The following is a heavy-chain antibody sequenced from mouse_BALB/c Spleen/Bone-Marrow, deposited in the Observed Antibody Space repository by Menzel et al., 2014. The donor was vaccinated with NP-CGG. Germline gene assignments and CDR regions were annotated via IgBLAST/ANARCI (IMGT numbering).Heavy chain of an antibody. Sequence: EVMLVESGGGLVKPGGSLKLSCAASGFTFSDYYMFWVRQTPEERLEWVATISDGVSYAYYPDSVKGRFTISRDNARNNLYLQMSSLKSEDTAMYYCARAPPYDFYAMDYWGQGTSVTVSS. V-gene: IGHV5-4*02. CDR1: GFTFSDYY. J-gene: IGHJ4*01. CDR2: ISDGVSYA. D-gene: IGHD2-13*01. CDR3: ARAPPYDFYAMDY.